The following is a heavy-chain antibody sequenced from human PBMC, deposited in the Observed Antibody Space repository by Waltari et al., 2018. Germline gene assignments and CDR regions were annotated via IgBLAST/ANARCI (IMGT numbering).Heavy chain of an antibody. D-gene: IGHD6-13*01. Sequence: EVQLVESGGGLIQPGGSLRLSCAASGFTVSSNYMSWVRQAPGKGLEWVSVSYSGGSTYYTDSVKGRFTISIDNSKNTLYLQMNSLRAEDTAVYYCARDPQLAHWGQGTLVTVSS. V-gene: IGHV3-53*01. CDR1: GFTVSSNY. CDR2: SYSGGST. J-gene: IGHJ5*02. CDR3: ARDPQLAH.